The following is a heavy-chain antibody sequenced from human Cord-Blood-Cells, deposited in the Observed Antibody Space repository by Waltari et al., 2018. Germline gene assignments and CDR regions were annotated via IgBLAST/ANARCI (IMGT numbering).Heavy chain of an antibody. CDR3: ARDSYSSSSGFYYYYYYGMDV. CDR2: IKQDGSEK. Sequence: EVQLVESGGGLVQPGGSLRLSCAASGFTFSSYWMSWVRQAPGKGLEWVANIKQDGSEKYYVDSVKGRFTISRDNAKNSLYLQMNSRRAEDTAVYYCARDSYSSSSGFYYYYYYGMDVWGQGTTVTVSS. V-gene: IGHV3-7*01. CDR1: GFTFSSYW. D-gene: IGHD6-6*01. J-gene: IGHJ6*02.